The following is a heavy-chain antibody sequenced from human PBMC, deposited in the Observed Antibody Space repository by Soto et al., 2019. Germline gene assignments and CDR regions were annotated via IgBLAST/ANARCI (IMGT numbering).Heavy chain of an antibody. V-gene: IGHV1-46*01. J-gene: IGHJ6*02. CDR1: GYTFSNYY. CDR3: AQDGTPVPRAYYRYSGMDV. D-gene: IGHD1-1*01. Sequence: QVQLVQSGAEVQNPGASVKVSCKASGYTFSNYYVHWVRQAPGQGLEWMGIINPSGGTITYAQKFRDRVTMTMDTSTSTVSTELSSLRSDDTSIYYRAQDGTPVPRAYYRYSGMDVRGQGTTVTVSS. CDR2: INPSGGTI.